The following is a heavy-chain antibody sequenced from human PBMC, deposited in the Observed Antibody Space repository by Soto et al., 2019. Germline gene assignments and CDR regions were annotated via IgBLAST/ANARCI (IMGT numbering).Heavy chain of an antibody. Sequence: QVQLQESGPGLVKPSGTLSLTCAVSGGSISSSNWWSWVRQPPGKGLERIGEIYHSGSTNYNPSLKRRVTISVDKSKNQFSLKLSSVTAAYTAVYYCAKVWTTVTNWFDPWGQGTLVTVSS. J-gene: IGHJ5*02. CDR1: GGSISSSNW. V-gene: IGHV4-4*02. CDR3: AKVWTTVTNWFDP. D-gene: IGHD4-17*01. CDR2: IYHSGST.